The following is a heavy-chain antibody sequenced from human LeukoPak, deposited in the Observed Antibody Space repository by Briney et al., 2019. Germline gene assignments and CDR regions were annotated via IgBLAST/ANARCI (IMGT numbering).Heavy chain of an antibody. CDR3: ASGDSFDI. V-gene: IGHV3-7*01. CDR1: GLTFYSHW. CDR2: IKQNGSEK. Sequence: GGSLRLSCAASGLTFYSHWMSWLRQDPGKGLEWVDNIKQNGSEKHYADSVKGRYTISRDNAKDQLYLLLNSLRAEDAAVYYCASGDSFDIWGQGTMVTVSS. J-gene: IGHJ3*02.